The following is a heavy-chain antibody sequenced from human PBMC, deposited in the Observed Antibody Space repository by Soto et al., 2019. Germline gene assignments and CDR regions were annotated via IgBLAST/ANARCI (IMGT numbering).Heavy chain of an antibody. CDR1: GFSLSTTGVG. Sequence: QITLKESGPTLVKPTQTLTLTCSFSGFSLSTTGVGVGWIRQSPGKALEWLAIIYWDNDKRYSPSLKSRVTIPKDTSKNQVVLTVPNMDPVDTGTYYCARSLWFGELHWGQGALVTVSS. CDR2: IYWDNDK. J-gene: IGHJ4*02. CDR3: ARSLWFGELH. D-gene: IGHD3-10*01. V-gene: IGHV2-5*02.